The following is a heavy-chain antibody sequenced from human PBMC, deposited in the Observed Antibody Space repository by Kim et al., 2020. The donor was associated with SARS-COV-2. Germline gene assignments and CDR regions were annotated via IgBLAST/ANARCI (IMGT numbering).Heavy chain of an antibody. CDR3: VTEVIPEDYGDATYFES. D-gene: IGHD4-17*01. V-gene: IGHV3-48*03. J-gene: IGHJ4*02. CDR1: GFTFSNYA. CDR2: ISSTGTTM. Sequence: GGSLRLSCAGSGFTFSNYAFNWVRQAPGRGLEWISYISSTGTTMYYADSVKGRFTISTDDAKSSLFLQMNSLRVDDTAIYYCVTEVIPEDYGDATYFESWGQGTLVTVSS.